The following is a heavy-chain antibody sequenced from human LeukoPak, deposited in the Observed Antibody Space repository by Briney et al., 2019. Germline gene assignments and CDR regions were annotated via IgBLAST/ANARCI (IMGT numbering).Heavy chain of an antibody. CDR3: ARDRGLYSNYPVMIDP. D-gene: IGHD4-11*01. CDR2: IYTSGST. CDR1: GGSISSGSYY. J-gene: IGHJ5*02. Sequence: SETLSLTCTVSGGSISSGSYYWSWIRQPAGKGLEWIGRIYTSGSTNYNPSLKSRVTISVDTSKNQFSLKLSSVTAADTAVYYCARDRGLYSNYPVMIDPRGQGTLVTVSS. V-gene: IGHV4-61*02.